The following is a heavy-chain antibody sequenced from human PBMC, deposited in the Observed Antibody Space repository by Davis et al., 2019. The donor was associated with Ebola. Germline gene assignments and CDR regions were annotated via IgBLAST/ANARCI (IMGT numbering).Heavy chain of an antibody. CDR2: TYCRSMWLN. Sequence: QTPSLSPALPVHRLSSNNAVRTLTRQSPSNGLEWLGSTYCRSMWLNTYAESVKGRITINPDTYKNQFSLHLTSVTPEDKAVYYCARGWCGGNYCHSGYGGQGALVSGS. D-gene: IGHD2-21*01. J-gene: IGHJ4*02. V-gene: IGHV6-1*01. CDR1: VHRLSSNNAV. CDR3: ARGWCGGNYCHSGY.